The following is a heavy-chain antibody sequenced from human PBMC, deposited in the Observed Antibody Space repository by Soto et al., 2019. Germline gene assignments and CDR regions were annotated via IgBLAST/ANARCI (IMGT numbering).Heavy chain of an antibody. J-gene: IGHJ4*02. CDR1: GFTLSSYW. CDR2: IKQDGSEK. Sequence: EVQLVESGGGLVQPGGSLRLSCAASGFTLSSYWMTWVRQAPGKGLEWVANIKQDGSEKYYVDSVKGRFTISRDNAKNSLYLQMNSLRVEDTAVYYCARVHVAAADYWGQGILVTVSS. V-gene: IGHV3-7*01. D-gene: IGHD6-13*01. CDR3: ARVHVAAADY.